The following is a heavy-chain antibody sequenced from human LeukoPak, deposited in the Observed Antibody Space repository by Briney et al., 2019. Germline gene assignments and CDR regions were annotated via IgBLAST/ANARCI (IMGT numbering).Heavy chain of an antibody. CDR2: IYPGDSDT. J-gene: IGHJ1*01. CDR3: ARRFNDTEYFQY. V-gene: IGHV5-51*01. CDR1: GYTFTTYG. Sequence: GESLKISCKGSGYTFTTYGIGWVRQMPGKGLEWMGIIYPGDSDTRYSPSFQGQVTISADKSSSTAYLQRSSLKASDTAMYYCARRFNDTEYFQYWGQGTLVTVSS. D-gene: IGHD1-1*01.